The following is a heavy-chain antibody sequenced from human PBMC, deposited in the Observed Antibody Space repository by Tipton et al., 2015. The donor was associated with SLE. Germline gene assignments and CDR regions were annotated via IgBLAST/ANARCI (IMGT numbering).Heavy chain of an antibody. CDR2: IYNTGAT. CDR3: ARRSVQEAFDI. Sequence: TLSLTCTVSGGSITSGSYYWSWIRQPAGQGLEWIGRIYNTGATYYNPSLKSRVSMSVDTSKNQISLRLNSVTAADTAVYFCARRSVQEAFDIWGQGTMVTVSS. J-gene: IGHJ3*02. CDR1: GGSITSGSYY. V-gene: IGHV4-61*02. D-gene: IGHD1-1*01.